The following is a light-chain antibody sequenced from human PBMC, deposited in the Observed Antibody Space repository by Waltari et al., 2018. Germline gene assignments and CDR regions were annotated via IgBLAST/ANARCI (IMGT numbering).Light chain of an antibody. Sequence: IVLTQSPGTLSLSPGERATLSCRASQSVSSRDLAWYQQKPGQAPRVVIYSASGRATGIPDRFSGSGSGTDFTLTISRLEPEDVAVYYCQQFYSIPPTFGQGTKVEIK. J-gene: IGKJ1*01. CDR1: QSVSSRD. V-gene: IGKV3-20*01. CDR3: QQFYSIPPT. CDR2: SAS.